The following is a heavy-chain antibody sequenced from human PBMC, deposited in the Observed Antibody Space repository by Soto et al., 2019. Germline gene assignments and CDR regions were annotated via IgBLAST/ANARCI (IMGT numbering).Heavy chain of an antibody. CDR1: GGSFSGHS. J-gene: IGHJ5*01. CDR3: STRAYDTNGYYRFDP. CDR2: INHSGRV. D-gene: IGHD3-22*01. V-gene: IGHV4-34*01. Sequence: SETLSLTCAVYGGSFSGHSWTWIRQSPGKGLEWIGDINHSGRVNYSPSLKSRVTISLDTSKNQFSLTLSAVTAADTAMYYCSTRAYDTNGYYRFDPWGQGTMVTVYS.